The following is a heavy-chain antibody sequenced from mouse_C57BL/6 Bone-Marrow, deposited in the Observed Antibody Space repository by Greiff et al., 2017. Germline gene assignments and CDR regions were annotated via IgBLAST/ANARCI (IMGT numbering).Heavy chain of an antibody. CDR2: ISSGSSTI. CDR3: ARDGYYLYAMDY. CDR1: GFTFSDYG. D-gene: IGHD2-3*01. Sequence: EVHLVESGGGLVKPGGSLKLSCAASGFTFSDYGMHWVRQAPEKGLEWVAYISSGSSTIYYADTVKGRFTISRDNAKNTLFLQMTSLRSEDTAMYYCARDGYYLYAMDYWGQGTSGTVSS. J-gene: IGHJ4*01. V-gene: IGHV5-17*01.